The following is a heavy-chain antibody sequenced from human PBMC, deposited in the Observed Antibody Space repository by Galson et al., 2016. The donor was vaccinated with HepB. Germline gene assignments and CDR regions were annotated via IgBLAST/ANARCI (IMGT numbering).Heavy chain of an antibody. CDR1: W. Sequence: WITWVRQRPGKGLEWIGRVDPGDSYGNYSPSFQGHVTISADKSISTASLQWTNLKASDTAMYYCARHRGRHGYNDFDYWGQGTLVTVSS. D-gene: IGHD5-24*01. CDR3: ARHRGRHGYNDFDY. CDR2: VDPGDSYG. V-gene: IGHV5-10-1*01. J-gene: IGHJ4*02.